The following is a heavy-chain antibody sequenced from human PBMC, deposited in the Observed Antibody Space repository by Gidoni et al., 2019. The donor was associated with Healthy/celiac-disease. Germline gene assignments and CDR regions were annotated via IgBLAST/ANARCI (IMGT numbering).Heavy chain of an antibody. J-gene: IGHJ5*02. D-gene: IGHD3-22*01. V-gene: IGHV1-69*01. CDR3: ARDRAAGGGYYSYLRPGGPNWFDP. Sequence: QVQLVQSGAEVKKPGSSVKVSCTASGGTFSSYALSWVRHAPGQGLAWMGGIIPIFGTANYAQKFQGRVTITADESTSTAYMELSSLRSEDTAVYYCARDRAAGGGYYSYLRPGGPNWFDPWGQGTLVTVSS. CDR2: IIPIFGTA. CDR1: GGTFSSYA.